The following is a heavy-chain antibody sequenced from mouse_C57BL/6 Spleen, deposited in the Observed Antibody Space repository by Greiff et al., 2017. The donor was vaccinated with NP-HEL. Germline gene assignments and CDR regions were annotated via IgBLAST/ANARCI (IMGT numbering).Heavy chain of an antibody. CDR1: GYTFTSYT. D-gene: IGHD4-1*02. CDR2: INPSSGYT. CDR3: ATSTGTYYAMDY. J-gene: IGHJ4*01. Sequence: QVQLQQSGAELARPGASVKMSCKASGYTFTSYTMHWVKQRPGQGLEWIGYINPSSGYTKYNQKFKDKATLTADKSSSKAYMQLSSLTSEDSAVYYCATSTGTYYAMDYWGQGTSVTVSS. V-gene: IGHV1-4*01.